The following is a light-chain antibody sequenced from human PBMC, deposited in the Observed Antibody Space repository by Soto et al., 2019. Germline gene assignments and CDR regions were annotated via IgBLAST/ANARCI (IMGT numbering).Light chain of an antibody. CDR2: AAS. CDR3: QQYNSYWT. V-gene: IGKV1-5*01. J-gene: IGKJ1*01. CDR1: QSIGNW. Sequence: DIQMTQSPSTLSASVGDRVTITCRASQSIGNWLAWYQQKPGKAPKLLIYAASNLDSGVPSRFSGSGSGTEFNLTITSLQPDDFATYHCQQYNSYWTFGQGTKVEFK.